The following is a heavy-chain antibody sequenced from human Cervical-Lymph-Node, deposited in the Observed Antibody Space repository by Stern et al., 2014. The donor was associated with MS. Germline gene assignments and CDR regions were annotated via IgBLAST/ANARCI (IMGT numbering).Heavy chain of an antibody. CDR2: ISGSCGST. V-gene: IGHV3-23*04. Sequence: VQLVESGGGLVQPGGSLRLSCSASGFTFSSYAMSWVRQAPGKGLGWVSVISGSCGSTYYTDSVKGRYTISRDNSKNTLYLQMNSLRAEDTAVYYCAKDRQWLVRYFDYWGQGTLVTVSS. D-gene: IGHD6-19*01. CDR3: AKDRQWLVRYFDY. CDR1: GFTFSSYA. J-gene: IGHJ4*02.